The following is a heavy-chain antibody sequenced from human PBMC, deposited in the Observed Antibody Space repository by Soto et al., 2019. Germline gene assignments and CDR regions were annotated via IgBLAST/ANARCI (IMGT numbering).Heavy chain of an antibody. Sequence: SETLSLTCAVYGGSFSGYYWSWIRQPPGKGLEWIGEINHSGSTNYNPSLKSRVTISVDTSKNQFSLKLSSVTAADTAVYYCARRTLYYSSGIRDWGQGTLVNVSS. CDR1: GGSFSGYY. J-gene: IGHJ4*02. D-gene: IGHD6-19*01. V-gene: IGHV4-34*01. CDR2: INHSGST. CDR3: ARRTLYYSSGIRD.